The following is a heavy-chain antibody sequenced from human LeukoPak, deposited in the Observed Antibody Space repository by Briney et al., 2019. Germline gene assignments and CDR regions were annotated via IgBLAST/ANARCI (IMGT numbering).Heavy chain of an antibody. D-gene: IGHD3-10*01. CDR3: AKDYYGSGSSNWFDP. J-gene: IGHJ5*02. CDR2: IRCDGSNK. Sequence: GGSLRLSCAASGFTFSSYGMHWVRQAPGEGLEWVAFIRCDGSNKYYADSVKGRFTISRDNSKNTLYLQMNSLRAEDTAVYYCAKDYYGSGSSNWFDPWGQGTLVTVSS. CDR1: GFTFSSYG. V-gene: IGHV3-30*02.